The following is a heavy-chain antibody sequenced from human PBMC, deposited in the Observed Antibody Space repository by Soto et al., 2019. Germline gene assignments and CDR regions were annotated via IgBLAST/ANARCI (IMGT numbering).Heavy chain of an antibody. CDR1: GYTFISYG. V-gene: IGHV1-18*01. CDR2: ISAYNGNT. J-gene: IGHJ1*01. D-gene: IGHD4-4*01. CDR3: ARVGTTATTRPVGYFQH. Sequence: QVQLVQSGAEVKKPGASVKVSCKASGYTFISYGISWVRQAPGQGLEWMGWISAYNGNTDYAQKLQGRVTMTTDTSTSTAYMELRSLRSDDTAVYYCARVGTTATTRPVGYFQHWGQGTLVIVSS.